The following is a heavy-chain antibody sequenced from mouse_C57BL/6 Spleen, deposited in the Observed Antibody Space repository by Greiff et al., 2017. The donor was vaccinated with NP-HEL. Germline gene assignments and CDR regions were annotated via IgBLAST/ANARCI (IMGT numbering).Heavy chain of an antibody. D-gene: IGHD2-4*01. CDR3: TTGLRRGFAY. V-gene: IGHV1-5*01. CDR1: GYTFTSYW. J-gene: IGHJ3*01. CDR2: IYPGNSDT. Sequence: VQLQQSGTVLARPGASVKMSCKTSGYTFTSYWMHWVKQRPGQGLEWIGAIYPGNSDTSYNQKFKGKAKLTAVTSASTAYMELSSLTNEDSAVYYCTTGLRRGFAYWGQGTLVTVSA.